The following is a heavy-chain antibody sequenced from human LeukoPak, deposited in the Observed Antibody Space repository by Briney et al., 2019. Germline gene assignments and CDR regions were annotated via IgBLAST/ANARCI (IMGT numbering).Heavy chain of an antibody. CDR2: IIPIFGTA. CDR1: GGTFSSYA. Sequence: SVKVSCKASGGTFSSYAISWVRQAPGQGLEWMGGIIPIFGTANYAQKLQGRVTMTTDTSTSTAYMELRSLTSDDTAVYYCARLRFLEATYAFDIWGQGTMVTVSS. D-gene: IGHD3-3*01. J-gene: IGHJ3*02. V-gene: IGHV1-69*05. CDR3: ARLRFLEATYAFDI.